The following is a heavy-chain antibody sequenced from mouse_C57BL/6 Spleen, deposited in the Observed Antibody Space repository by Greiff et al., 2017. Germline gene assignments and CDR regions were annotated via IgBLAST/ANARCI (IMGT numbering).Heavy chain of an antibody. CDR3: ARRGLRREYYFDY. Sequence: VQLQQSGPELVKPGASVKISCKASGYTFTDYYMNWVKQSHGKSLEWIGDINPNNGGTSYNQKFKGKATLTEDKSSSTAYMELRSLTSEDSAVYYCARRGLRREYYFDYWGQGTTLTVSS. CDR1: GYTFTDYY. J-gene: IGHJ2*01. CDR2: INPNNGGT. D-gene: IGHD2-4*01. V-gene: IGHV1-26*01.